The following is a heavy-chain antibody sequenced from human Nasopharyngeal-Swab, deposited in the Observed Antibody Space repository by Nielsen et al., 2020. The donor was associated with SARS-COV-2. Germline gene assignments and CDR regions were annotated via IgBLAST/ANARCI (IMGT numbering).Heavy chain of an antibody. CDR1: GFTFSSYS. J-gene: IGHJ3*02. CDR2: ISSSSSYI. V-gene: IGHV3-21*01. Sequence: GGSLRLSCAASGFTFSSYSMNWVRQAPGKGLEWVSSISSSSSYIYYADSVKGRFTISRDNAKNSLYLQMNSLRAEDTAVYYCARDRPYYDFWSGSAFDIWGQGTMVTVPS. CDR3: ARDRPYYDFWSGSAFDI. D-gene: IGHD3-3*01.